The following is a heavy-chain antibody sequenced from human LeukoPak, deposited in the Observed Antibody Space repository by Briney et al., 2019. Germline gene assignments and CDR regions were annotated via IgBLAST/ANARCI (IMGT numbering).Heavy chain of an antibody. CDR1: GYTFISYG. CDR2: ISAYNGNT. J-gene: IGHJ4*02. CDR3: ARDWGTTVTTEEFDY. V-gene: IGHV1-18*01. D-gene: IGHD4-17*01. Sequence: GASVKVSCKASGYTFISYGISWVRQAPGQGLEWMGWISAYNGNTNYAQKLQGRVTMTTDTSTSTAYMELRSLRSDDTAVYYCARDWGTTVTTEEFDYWGQGTLVTVSS.